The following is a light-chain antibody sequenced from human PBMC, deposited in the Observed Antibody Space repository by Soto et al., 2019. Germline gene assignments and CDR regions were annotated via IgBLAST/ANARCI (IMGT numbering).Light chain of an antibody. CDR2: DVF. CDR1: SSDVGGYDY. V-gene: IGLV2-14*03. Sequence: QSALTQPASVSGSPGQSITISCTGTSSDVGGYDYVAWYQRHPGKAPKLMISDVFNRPSGVSHRFSGSKSGNTASLTISGLQAEDEADYYCSSYTSSRTLVFGGGTKLTVL. CDR3: SSYTSSRTLV. J-gene: IGLJ3*02.